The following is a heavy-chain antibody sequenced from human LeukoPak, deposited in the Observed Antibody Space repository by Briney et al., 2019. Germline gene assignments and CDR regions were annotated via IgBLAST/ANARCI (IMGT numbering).Heavy chain of an antibody. CDR3: ARGRYYGSGSSPIRRGSYYFDY. Sequence: PSETLSLTCAVYGGSFSGYYWSWIRQPPGKGLEWIGEINHSGSTNYNPSLKSRVTISVDTSKNQFSLKLSSVTAADTAVYYCARGRYYGSGSSPIRRGSYYFDYWGQGTLVTVSS. CDR1: GGSFSGYY. V-gene: IGHV4-34*01. D-gene: IGHD3-10*01. J-gene: IGHJ4*02. CDR2: INHSGST.